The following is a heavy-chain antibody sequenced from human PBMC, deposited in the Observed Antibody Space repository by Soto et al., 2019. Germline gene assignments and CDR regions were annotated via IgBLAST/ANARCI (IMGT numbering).Heavy chain of an antibody. CDR3: AKSMMVSSSWYLGGFDY. V-gene: IGHV3-23*01. D-gene: IGHD6-13*01. CDR1: GFTFSSYA. CDR2: ISGSGGST. J-gene: IGHJ4*02. Sequence: GGSLRLSCAASGFTFSSYAMSWVRQAPGKGLEWVSAISGSGGSTYYADSVKGRFTISRDNSKNTLYLQMNSLRAEDTAVYYCAKSMMVSSSWYLGGFDYWGQGTLVTVSS.